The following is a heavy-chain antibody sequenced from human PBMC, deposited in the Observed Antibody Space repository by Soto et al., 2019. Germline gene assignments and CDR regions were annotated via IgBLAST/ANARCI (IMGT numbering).Heavy chain of an antibody. J-gene: IGHJ3*02. CDR2: IIPLSDKP. CDR1: GGSFSTSS. CDR3: ASDPTSISTIVVGTRMDAFDI. D-gene: IGHD3-22*01. Sequence: QEQLVQSGAEVKKPGSSVKVSCKASGGSFSTSSFSWVRQAPGQGFEWLGGIIPLSDKPTYAQKFQGRVRITADKSSSTVYMELSSLSSEDTAVSYRASDPTSISTIVVGTRMDAFDIWGQGTLVIVSS. V-gene: IGHV1-69*06.